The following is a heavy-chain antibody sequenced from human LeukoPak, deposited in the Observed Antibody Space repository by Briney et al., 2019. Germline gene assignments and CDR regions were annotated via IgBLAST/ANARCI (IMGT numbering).Heavy chain of an antibody. CDR1: GDSISTYY. J-gene: IGHJ4*02. V-gene: IGHV4-59*12. CDR2: IYYSGST. Sequence: SETLSLTCTVSGDSISTYYWSWIRQPPGKGLEWIGYIYYSGSTNYNPSLESRVTISIDTSKNQFSLKLSSVTAADTAVYYCARRRGFSAAADYWGQGTLVTVSS. CDR3: ARRRGFSAAADY. D-gene: IGHD6-13*01.